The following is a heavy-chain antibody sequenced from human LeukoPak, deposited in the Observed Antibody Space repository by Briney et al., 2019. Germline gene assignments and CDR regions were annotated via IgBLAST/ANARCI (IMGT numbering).Heavy chain of an antibody. J-gene: IGHJ4*02. CDR1: GFTFSSYW. V-gene: IGHV3-7*01. D-gene: IGHD3-16*02. Sequence: GGSLRLSCAASGFTFSSYWMSWVRQAPGRGLEWVANIKQDGSAKYYVDSVKGRFTISRDNAKNSLYLQMGSLRAEDTAVYYCAREYYDYVWGSYRYTPPLGYWGQGTLVTVSS. CDR3: AREYYDYVWGSYRYTPPLGY. CDR2: IKQDGSAK.